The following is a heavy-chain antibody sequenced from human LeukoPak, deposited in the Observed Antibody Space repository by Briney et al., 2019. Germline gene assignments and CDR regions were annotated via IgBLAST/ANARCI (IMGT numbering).Heavy chain of an antibody. J-gene: IGHJ5*02. V-gene: IGHV1-69*04. CDR3: ATYSGSYWGGHWFDP. D-gene: IGHD1-26*01. Sequence: SVKVSCKASGGTFSSYAISWVRQAPGQGLEWMGRIIPIFGIANYAQKFQGRVTITADKSTSTAYMELSSPRSEDTAVYYCATYSGSYWGGHWFDPWGQGTLVTVSS. CDR2: IIPIFGIA. CDR1: GGTFSSYA.